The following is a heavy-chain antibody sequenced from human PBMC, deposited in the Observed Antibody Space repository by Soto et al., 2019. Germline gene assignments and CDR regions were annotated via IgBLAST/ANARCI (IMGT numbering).Heavy chain of an antibody. CDR2: IRTDANTYAT. Sequence: LRLSCAASGFSFSGSAIQWVRQAPGKGLEWVGRIRTDANTYATAYAASVTGRFTISRDDSRNTAYLQMNSLKTEDTAVYFCTRRQFYYFGLDVWGQGTTVTVSS. J-gene: IGHJ6*02. D-gene: IGHD6-19*01. V-gene: IGHV3-73*01. CDR1: GFSFSGSA. CDR3: TRRQFYYFGLDV.